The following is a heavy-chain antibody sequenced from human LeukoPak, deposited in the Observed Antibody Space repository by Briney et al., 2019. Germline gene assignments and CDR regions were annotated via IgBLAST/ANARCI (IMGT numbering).Heavy chain of an antibody. Sequence: SETLSLTCTVSGYSISSGYYWGWIRQPPGKGLEGSGSIYHSGSTYYNPSLKSRVTISIDTSKNQFSLKLTSVTAADTAVYYCARATYYYDSSGYLLFDYWGQGTLVTVSS. D-gene: IGHD3-22*01. CDR2: IYHSGST. V-gene: IGHV4-38-2*02. J-gene: IGHJ4*02. CDR1: GYSISSGYY. CDR3: ARATYYYDSSGYLLFDY.